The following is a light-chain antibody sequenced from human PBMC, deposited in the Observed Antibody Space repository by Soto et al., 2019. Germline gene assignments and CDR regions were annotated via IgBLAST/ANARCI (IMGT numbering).Light chain of an antibody. J-gene: IGKJ4*01. Sequence: DIHMTQSPSSLSVSVGDRVTTTCRTSQNINAWLAWYQQRPGQAPKLLIYDASTVQSGVPSRFSGSGSGTESTLTISSLQPDDFATYYCQQYNSYPLTFGGGTKVDIK. CDR1: QNINAW. V-gene: IGKV1-5*01. CDR3: QQYNSYPLT. CDR2: DAS.